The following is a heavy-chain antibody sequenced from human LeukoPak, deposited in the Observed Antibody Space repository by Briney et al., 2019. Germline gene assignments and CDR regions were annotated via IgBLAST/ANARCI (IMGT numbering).Heavy chain of an antibody. Sequence: GGSLRLSCAASGFTFSSYSMNWVRQAPGKGLEWASSISSSSSYIYYADSVKSRFTISRDNAKNSLYLQMNSLRAEDTAVYYCARDLGGSYSHGMDVWGQGTTVTVSS. V-gene: IGHV3-21*01. CDR2: ISSSSSYI. J-gene: IGHJ6*02. CDR3: ARDLGGSYSHGMDV. CDR1: GFTFSSYS. D-gene: IGHD1-26*01.